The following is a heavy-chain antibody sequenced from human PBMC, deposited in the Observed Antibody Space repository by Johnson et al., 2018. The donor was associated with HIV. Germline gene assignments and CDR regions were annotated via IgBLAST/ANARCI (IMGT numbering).Heavy chain of an antibody. V-gene: IGHV3-11*04. J-gene: IGHJ3*02. CDR3: ARGIVVVTRGPGSDAFDI. Sequence: HVQLVESGGGLVKPGGSLRLSCVASGFTFSDYYMSWIRQAPGKGLEWISYISSSDSTIYSADSVQGRFTISRDNAKKSLYLQMNSLRAEDTAMYYCARGIVVVTRGPGSDAFDIWGQGTMVTVSS. CDR1: GFTFSDYY. CDR2: ISSSDSTI. D-gene: IGHD3-22*01.